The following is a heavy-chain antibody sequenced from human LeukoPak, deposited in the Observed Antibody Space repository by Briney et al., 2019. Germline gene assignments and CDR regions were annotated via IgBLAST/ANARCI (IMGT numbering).Heavy chain of an antibody. D-gene: IGHD1-7*01. CDR1: GYSFTNYH. CDR3: ARENWYYDY. J-gene: IGHJ4*02. Sequence: ASVKVSCNTSGYSFTNYHMHRVRLAPGQGLEWMGHIYPNTGGTSYAQRFQGRVTMTSDTSVSTVYMELSSLISDDTAAYYCARENWYYDYWGQGTLVTVSS. CDR2: IYPNTGGT. V-gene: IGHV1-2*06.